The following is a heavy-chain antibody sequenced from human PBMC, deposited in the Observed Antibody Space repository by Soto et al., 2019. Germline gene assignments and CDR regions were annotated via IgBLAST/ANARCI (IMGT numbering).Heavy chain of an antibody. CDR1: GFTFINAW. CDR3: TTADITGTTNYYYGMDV. V-gene: IGHV3-15*01. J-gene: IGHJ6*02. D-gene: IGHD1-7*01. CDR2: IKSKTDGGTT. Sequence: GGSLRLSCAASGFTFINAWMSWVRQAPGKGLEWVGRIKSKTDGGTTDYAAPVKGRFTISRDDSKNTLYLQMNSLKTEDTAVYYCTTADITGTTNYYYGMDVWGQGTTVTVSS.